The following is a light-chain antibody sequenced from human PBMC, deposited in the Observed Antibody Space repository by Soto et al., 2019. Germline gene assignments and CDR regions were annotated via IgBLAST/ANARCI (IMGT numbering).Light chain of an antibody. CDR1: QSISTY. CDR2: TAS. V-gene: IGKV1-39*01. Sequence: DLQMTQSPSSLSASLGDRVTITCRASQSISTYLNWYQQKPGKAPKLLIATASTLQSGVPSRFSGSGSGTDFTLSISSLQSEDVAVYYCQQYYTNSWSFGQGTKVEIK. CDR3: QQYYTNSWS. J-gene: IGKJ1*01.